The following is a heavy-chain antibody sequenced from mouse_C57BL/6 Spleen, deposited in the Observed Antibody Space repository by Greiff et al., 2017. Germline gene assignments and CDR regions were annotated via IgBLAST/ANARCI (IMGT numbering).Heavy chain of an antibody. Sequence: EVKVVESGAELVRPGASVKLSCTASGFNIKDDYMHWVKQRPEQGLEWIGWIDPENGDTEYASKFQGKATITADTSSNTAYLQLSSLTSEDTAVYYCTLLLLRDYFDYWGQGTTLTVSS. V-gene: IGHV14-4*01. D-gene: IGHD1-1*01. CDR1: GFNIKDDY. J-gene: IGHJ2*01. CDR2: IDPENGDT. CDR3: TLLLLRDYFDY.